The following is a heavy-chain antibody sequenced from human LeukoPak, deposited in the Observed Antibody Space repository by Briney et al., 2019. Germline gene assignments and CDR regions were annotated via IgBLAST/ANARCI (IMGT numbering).Heavy chain of an antibody. D-gene: IGHD6-13*01. V-gene: IGHV4-59*01. CDR3: ARVHSSNWYEYRGFFDY. CDR2: RHHSGST. J-gene: IGHJ4*02. Sequence: SETLSLTCSVSGGSITSYYWSWIRQSPGKGLEWIAYRHHSGSTSYNPSLKGRATISIDMPNNDFSLTVTSVTAADTAVYYCARVHSSNWYEYRGFFDYWGQGTLVTVSS. CDR1: GGSITSYY.